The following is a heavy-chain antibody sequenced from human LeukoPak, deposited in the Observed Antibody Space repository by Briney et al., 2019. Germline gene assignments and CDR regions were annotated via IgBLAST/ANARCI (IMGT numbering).Heavy chain of an antibody. D-gene: IGHD6-13*01. CDR2: IYGSGTT. CDR3: AKDGSSWPFFES. CDR1: GGSMSSFY. Sequence: SETLSLTCTVSGGSMSSFYWSWIRQPAGKGLEWIGRIYGSGTTNYNPALKGRVTMSVDTSEKQFSLKLTSVTAADTAVYYCAKDGSSWPFFESWGQGTLVTVSS. J-gene: IGHJ4*02. V-gene: IGHV4-4*07.